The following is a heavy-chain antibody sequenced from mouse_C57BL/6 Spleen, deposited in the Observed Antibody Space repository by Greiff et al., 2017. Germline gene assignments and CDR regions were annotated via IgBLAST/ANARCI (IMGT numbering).Heavy chain of an antibody. Sequence: VQLQQPGAELVRPGSSVKLSCKASGYTFTSYWMHWVKQRPIQGLEWIGNIDPSDSETHYTQKFKDKATLTVDKSSSTAYMQLSSLTSEDSAVYYCARKGIYSPFAYWGQGTLVTVSA. V-gene: IGHV1-52*01. CDR3: ARKGIYSPFAY. D-gene: IGHD1-1*01. J-gene: IGHJ3*01. CDR2: IDPSDSET. CDR1: GYTFTSYW.